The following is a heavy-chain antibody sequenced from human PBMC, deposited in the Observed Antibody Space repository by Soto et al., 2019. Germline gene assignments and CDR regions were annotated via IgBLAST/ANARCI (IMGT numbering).Heavy chain of an antibody. Sequence: PSETLSLTCTVSGGSISSYYWSWIRQPPGKGLEWIGYIYYSGSTNYNPSLKSRVTISVDTSKNQFSLKLSSVTAADTAVYYCGRDGDYDLLTGYYKPFDYWGQGTLVTVSS. J-gene: IGHJ4*02. CDR1: GGSISSYY. CDR2: IYYSGST. V-gene: IGHV4-59*01. CDR3: GRDGDYDLLTGYYKPFDY. D-gene: IGHD3-9*01.